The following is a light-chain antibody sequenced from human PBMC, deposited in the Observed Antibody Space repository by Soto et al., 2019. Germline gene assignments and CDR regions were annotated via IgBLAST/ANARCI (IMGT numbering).Light chain of an antibody. CDR2: GAS. J-gene: IGKJ2*01. V-gene: IGKV3-15*01. CDR1: QSVSSN. CDR3: QQYNNWPPGT. Sequence: EVVMTQSPATLSVSPGERATLSCRTSQSVSSNLAWYQQGPGQAPRLLIYGASTRATAIPARFSGSGSGTEFTLTISSLQSEDFAVYYCQQYNNWPPGTFGQGTRLEIK.